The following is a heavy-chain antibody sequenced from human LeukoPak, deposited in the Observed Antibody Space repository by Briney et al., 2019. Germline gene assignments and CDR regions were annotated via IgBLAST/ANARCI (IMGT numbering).Heavy chain of an antibody. D-gene: IGHD5-12*01. CDR1: GYTFTSYG. CDR3: ARDSTFRYGGLIGC. Sequence: GASVTVSCKASGYTFTSYGISWVRQAPGQGLEWMAWISAHDGNTNYAQKFQARVTMTTDTSTSTAYMELRSLRSDDTAVYYCARDSTFRYGGLIGCWGQGTLVTVSS. J-gene: IGHJ4*02. CDR2: ISAHDGNT. V-gene: IGHV1-18*01.